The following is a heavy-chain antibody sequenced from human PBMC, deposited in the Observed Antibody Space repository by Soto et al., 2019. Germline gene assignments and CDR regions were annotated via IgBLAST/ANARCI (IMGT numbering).Heavy chain of an antibody. V-gene: IGHV3-74*01. CDR2: FNTDGSTT. CDR3: LGTGSNSY. J-gene: IGHJ4*02. D-gene: IGHD1-26*01. Sequence: EVQLVESGGGYVQPGRSLRLSCAASGFTFSHHWMHWVRQAPGKGLVWVSRFNTDGSTTTYADSVKGRFTISRDNAKNTFHLQMNSLRAEDTAIYYCLGTGSNSYWGQGTLVTVSS. CDR1: GFTFSHHW.